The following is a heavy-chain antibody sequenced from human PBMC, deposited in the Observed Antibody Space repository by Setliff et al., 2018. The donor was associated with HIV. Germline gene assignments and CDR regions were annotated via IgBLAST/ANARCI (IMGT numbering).Heavy chain of an antibody. Sequence: ETLSLTCAVSGYSISSGYYWGWIRQPPGKGLEWIGRIYHSGSTYYNPSLKSRVTISVDTSKNQFSLKLSSVTAADTAVYYCARMYSGYDWSPAGARTRYFDYWGQGTLVTVSS. V-gene: IGHV4-38-2*01. J-gene: IGHJ4*02. CDR1: GYSISSGYY. D-gene: IGHD5-12*01. CDR3: ARMYSGYDWSPAGARTRYFDY. CDR2: IYHSGST.